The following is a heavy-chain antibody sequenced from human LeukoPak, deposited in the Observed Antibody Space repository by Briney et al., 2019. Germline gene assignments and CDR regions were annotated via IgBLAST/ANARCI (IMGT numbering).Heavy chain of an antibody. Sequence: SETLSLTCAVYGGSFSGYYWSWIRQPPGKGLEWIGEINHSGSTNYNPSLKSRVTISVDTSKNQFSLKLSSVTAADTAVYYCVRVFRIVVVVAARNDAFDIWGQGTMVTVSS. CDR2: INHSGST. J-gene: IGHJ3*02. V-gene: IGHV4-34*01. CDR1: GGSFSGYY. D-gene: IGHD2-15*01. CDR3: VRVFRIVVVVAARNDAFDI.